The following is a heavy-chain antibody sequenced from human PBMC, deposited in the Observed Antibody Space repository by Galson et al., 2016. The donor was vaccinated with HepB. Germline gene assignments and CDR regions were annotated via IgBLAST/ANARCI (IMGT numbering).Heavy chain of an antibody. CDR3: ARSTVTTWDY. CDR2: IKPDGSEK. CDR1: GFTFRSYW. J-gene: IGHJ4*02. V-gene: IGHV3-7*01. Sequence: SLRLSCAASGFTFRSYWMTWVRQAPGKGLEWVANIKPDGSEKYYVDSVKGRFTISRDNAKNSLYLQLNSLRAEDTAVYYCARSTVTTWDYWGQGTLVTVSS. D-gene: IGHD4-17*01.